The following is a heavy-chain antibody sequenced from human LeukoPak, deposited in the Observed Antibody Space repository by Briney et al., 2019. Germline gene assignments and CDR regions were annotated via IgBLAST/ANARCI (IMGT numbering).Heavy chain of an antibody. Sequence: GGSLRLSCAASGFTLSSYAMTWVRQAPGKGLEWVSAISGSGGSTYYADSVKGRFTISRDNAKNSLYLQMNSLRAEDTAVYYFARDRSGGGDYWGQGTLVTVSS. CDR3: ARDRSGGGDY. CDR1: GFTLSSYA. V-gene: IGHV3-23*01. D-gene: IGHD3-10*01. J-gene: IGHJ4*02. CDR2: ISGSGGST.